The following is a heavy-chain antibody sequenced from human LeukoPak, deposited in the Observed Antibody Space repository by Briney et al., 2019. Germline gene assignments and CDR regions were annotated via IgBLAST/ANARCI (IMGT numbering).Heavy chain of an antibody. V-gene: IGHV3-48*04. J-gene: IGHJ6*03. CDR2: ISSSSSTI. Sequence: GGSLRLSCAASGFTFSSYSMNWVRQVPGKGLEWVSYISSSSSTIYYADSVKGRFTISRDNAKNSLYLQMNSLRAEDTAVYYCARAHLYYYYMDVWGKGTTVTVSS. CDR3: ARAHLYYYYMDV. CDR1: GFTFSSYS.